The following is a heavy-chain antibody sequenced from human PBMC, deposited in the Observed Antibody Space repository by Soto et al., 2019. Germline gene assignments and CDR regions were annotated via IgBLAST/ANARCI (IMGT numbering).Heavy chain of an antibody. D-gene: IGHD2-8*01. V-gene: IGHV4-39*01. Sequence: SETLSLTCTVSGGSISSSSYYWGWIRQPPGKGLEWIGSIYYSGSTYYNPSLKSRVTISVDTSKNQFSLKLSSVTAADTAVYYCARLDIVLWYMDFWGKGTTVTVSS. CDR2: IYYSGST. CDR1: GGSISSSSYY. CDR3: ARLDIVLWYMDF. J-gene: IGHJ6*03.